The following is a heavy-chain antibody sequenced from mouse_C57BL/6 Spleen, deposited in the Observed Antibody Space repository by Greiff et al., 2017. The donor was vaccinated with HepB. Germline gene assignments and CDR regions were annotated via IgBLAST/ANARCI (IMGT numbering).Heavy chain of an antibody. J-gene: IGHJ4*01. CDR1: GYTFTSYW. CDR2: IYPGSGST. Sequence: QVQLQQPGAELVKPGASVKMSCKASGYTFTSYWITWVKQRPGQGLEWIGDIYPGSGSTNYNEKFKSKATLTVDTSSSTAYMQLSSLTSEDSAVYYCAREVIYDGCWDYWGQGTSVTVSS. V-gene: IGHV1-55*01. D-gene: IGHD2-3*01. CDR3: AREVIYDGCWDY.